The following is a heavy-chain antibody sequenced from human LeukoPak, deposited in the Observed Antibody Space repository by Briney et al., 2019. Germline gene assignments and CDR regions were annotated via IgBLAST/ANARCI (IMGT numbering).Heavy chain of an antibody. CDR3: ARDRGLLILYHYGSGSYLNYFDY. V-gene: IGHV3-13*01. CDR2: IGTAGDT. D-gene: IGHD3-10*01. CDR1: GFTFSSYD. J-gene: IGHJ4*02. Sequence: GGSLRLSCAASGFTFSSYDMHWVRQATGKGLEWVSAIGTAGDTYYPGSVKGRFTISRENAKNSLYLQMNSLRAGDTAVYYCARDRGLLILYHYGSGSYLNYFDYWGQGTLVTVSS.